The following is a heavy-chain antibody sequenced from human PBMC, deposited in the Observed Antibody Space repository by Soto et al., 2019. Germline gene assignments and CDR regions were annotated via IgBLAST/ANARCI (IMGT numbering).Heavy chain of an antibody. V-gene: IGHV4-34*01. CDR3: ARRNYYDSSGQFDAHGMDV. D-gene: IGHD3-22*01. J-gene: IGHJ6*02. Sequence: SETLSLTCAVYGGSFSGYYWSWIRQPPGKGLEWIGEINHSGSTNYNPSLKSRVTISVDTSKNQFSLKLSSVTAADTAVYYCARRNYYDSSGQFDAHGMDVWGQGTTVTVSS. CDR1: GGSFSGYY. CDR2: INHSGST.